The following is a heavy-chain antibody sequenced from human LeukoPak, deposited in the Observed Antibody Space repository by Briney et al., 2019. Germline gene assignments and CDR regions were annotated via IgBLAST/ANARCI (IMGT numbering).Heavy chain of an antibody. Sequence: SETLSLTCTVSGVSIRSTSYYWGWIRQPPGKGLEWIGSISFSGNTYYNPSLKTRVTISIDTSKNQFSLKLTSDTAADTAIFYCASGYFVHTFDFWGQGNLGTVSS. CDR1: GVSIRSTSYY. D-gene: IGHD2-2*03. V-gene: IGHV4-39*01. CDR2: ISFSGNT. CDR3: ASGYFVHTFDF. J-gene: IGHJ4*02.